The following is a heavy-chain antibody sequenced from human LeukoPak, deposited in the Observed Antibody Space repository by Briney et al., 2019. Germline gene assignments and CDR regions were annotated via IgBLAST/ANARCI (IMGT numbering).Heavy chain of an antibody. CDR2: IKSKTDGGTT. J-gene: IGHJ4*02. V-gene: IGHV3-15*01. Sequence: PGGSLRLSCAASGFTFSNAWMSWVRQAPGKGLEWVGRIKSKTDGGTTDYAAPVKGRFTISRDDSKNTLYLQMNSLKTEDTAVYYCTREPIITIFGVVIMDYWGQGTLVTVSS. CDR3: TREPIITIFGVVIMDY. D-gene: IGHD3-3*01. CDR1: GFTFSNAW.